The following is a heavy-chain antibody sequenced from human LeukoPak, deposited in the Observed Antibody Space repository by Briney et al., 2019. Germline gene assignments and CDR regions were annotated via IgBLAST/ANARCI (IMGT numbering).Heavy chain of an antibody. V-gene: IGHV4-39*07. CDR1: GGSISSSSYY. Sequence: PSETLSLTCTVSGGSISSSSYYWGWIRQPPGKGLEWIGSIYYSGSTYYNPSLKSRVTISVDTSKNQFSLKLSPVTAADTAVYYCARTYPTGPYSGYDYADHWGQGTLVTVSS. CDR2: IYYSGST. CDR3: ARTYPTGPYSGYDYADH. D-gene: IGHD5-12*01. J-gene: IGHJ4*02.